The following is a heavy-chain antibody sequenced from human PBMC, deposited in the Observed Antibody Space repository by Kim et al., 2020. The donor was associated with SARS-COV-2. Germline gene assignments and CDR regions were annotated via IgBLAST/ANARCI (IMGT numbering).Heavy chain of an antibody. D-gene: IGHD2-15*01. CDR3: AREEGSLWFDP. CDR2: P. V-gene: IGHV7-4-1*02. Sequence: PTYAQGFTGRFVFSLDTSVSTAYLQISSLKAEDTAVYYCAREEGSLWFDPWGQGTLVTVSS. J-gene: IGHJ5*02.